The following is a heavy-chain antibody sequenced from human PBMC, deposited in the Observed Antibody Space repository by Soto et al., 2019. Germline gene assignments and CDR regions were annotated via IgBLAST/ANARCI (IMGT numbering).Heavy chain of an antibody. D-gene: IGHD5-12*01. CDR1: GYTFTSTG. CDR2: ISTYNGKT. J-gene: IGHJ5*02. CDR3: VRVVDSTTGWFDP. V-gene: IGHV1-18*01. Sequence: QVQLVQSGAEVKKPGASVTVSCKASGYTFTSTGISWVRQAPGQGLEWMGWISTYNGKTNYAQKFQGRVTMTTDTSTSTAYMDLRSLRSDDTAVYYCVRVVDSTTGWFDPWGQGTLVTVSS.